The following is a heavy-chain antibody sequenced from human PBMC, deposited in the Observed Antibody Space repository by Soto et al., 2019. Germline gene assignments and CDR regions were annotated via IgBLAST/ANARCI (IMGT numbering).Heavy chain of an antibody. Sequence: QLQLQESGPGLVKPSETLSLTCTVSGASISSSSYYWGWIRQPPGKRLEWIGSIYYSGSTYYNPSLQSRVTISVDTSKNQFSLKLSSVTAADTAVYYCVRGSGKYYYGMDVWGQGTTVTVSS. CDR1: GASISSSSYY. CDR2: IYYSGST. CDR3: VRGSGKYYYGMDV. V-gene: IGHV4-39*01. D-gene: IGHD3-10*01. J-gene: IGHJ6*02.